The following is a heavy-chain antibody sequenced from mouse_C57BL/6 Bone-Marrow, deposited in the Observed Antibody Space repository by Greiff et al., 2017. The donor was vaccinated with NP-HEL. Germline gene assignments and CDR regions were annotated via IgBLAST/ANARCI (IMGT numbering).Heavy chain of an antibody. CDR2: INPGSGGT. J-gene: IGHJ1*03. CDR1: GYAFTNYL. D-gene: IGHD1-1*01. V-gene: IGHV1-54*01. Sequence: VQLQQSGAELVRPGTSVKVSCKASGYAFTNYLIEWVKQRPGPGLEWIGVINPGSGGTNYNEKFKGQATLTADKSSSPSDMQLSSLTSEDSAVYFGARRGTTVVAHWYFDVWGTGTTVTVSS. CDR3: ARRGTTVVAHWYFDV.